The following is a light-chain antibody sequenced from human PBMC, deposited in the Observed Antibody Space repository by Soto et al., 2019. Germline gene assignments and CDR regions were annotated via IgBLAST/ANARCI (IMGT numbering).Light chain of an antibody. V-gene: IGKV3-11*01. CDR2: DAS. J-gene: IGKJ5*01. CDR1: QSVGGH. Sequence: EFVVTQSPATVSLSPGERATLSCRASQSVGGHLAWYQQKPGQAPRLLIYDASDRATGIPARFSGSGSETDFTLTISSLEPDDFAVYYCQQRNNWPPSITFGQGTRLAIK. CDR3: QQRNNWPPSIT.